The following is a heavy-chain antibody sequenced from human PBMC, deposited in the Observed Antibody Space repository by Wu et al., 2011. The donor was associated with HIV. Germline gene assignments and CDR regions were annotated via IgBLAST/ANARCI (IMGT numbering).Heavy chain of an antibody. V-gene: IGHV1-8*02. CDR2: MHPNSGNT. CDR1: GYTFSSYD. Sequence: QVQLVQSGAEVKKPGASVKVSCKASGYTFSSYDINWVRQATGQGLEWMGWMHPNSGNTGYAQKFQDRVTMTRNTSISTAYMELSSLRSDDTAVYYCARDDSSGWPEGFDYWGQGTLVTVSS. J-gene: IGHJ4*02. D-gene: IGHD6-19*01. CDR3: ARDDSSGWPEGFDY.